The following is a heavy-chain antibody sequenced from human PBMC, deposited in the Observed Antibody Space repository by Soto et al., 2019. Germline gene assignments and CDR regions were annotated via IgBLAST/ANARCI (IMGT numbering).Heavy chain of an antibody. CDR2: INHSGST. J-gene: IGHJ6*02. CDR1: GGSFSGYY. V-gene: IGHV4-34*01. D-gene: IGHD5-18*01. CDR3: ARGVDTAMVHHYYYYGRAV. Sequence: SETLSLTCAVYGGSFSGYYWSCIRQPPGKGLEGIGEINHSGSTNYNPSLKRRVTITVDTSKNQFSLELSSVIAADTAVYYCARGVDTAMVHHYYYYGRAVWGQGTTVTV.